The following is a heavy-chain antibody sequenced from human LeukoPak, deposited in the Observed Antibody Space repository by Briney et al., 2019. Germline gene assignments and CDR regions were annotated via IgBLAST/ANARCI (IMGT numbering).Heavy chain of an antibody. D-gene: IGHD6-19*01. Sequence: GGSLRLSCAAPGFTFSSYGMHWVRQAPGKGLEWVAVISYDGSNEYYADSVKGRFTISRDNSKNTLYLQMSSLRAEDTAVYYCAKDLRGFVAVALDPWGQGTLVTVSS. CDR3: AKDLRGFVAVALDP. V-gene: IGHV3-30*18. CDR2: ISYDGSNE. CDR1: GFTFSSYG. J-gene: IGHJ5*02.